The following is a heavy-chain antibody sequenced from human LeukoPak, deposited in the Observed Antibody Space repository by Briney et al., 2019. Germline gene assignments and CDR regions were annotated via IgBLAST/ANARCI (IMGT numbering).Heavy chain of an antibody. D-gene: IGHD5-18*01. V-gene: IGHV4-59*01. CDR1: GGSISSYY. J-gene: IGHJ4*02. Sequence: SETLSLTCTVSGGSISSYYWSWIRQPPGKGLEWIGYIYYSGSTNYNPSLKSRVTISVDTSKNQFSLKLSSVTAADTAVYYYAREDTAMGSLDYWGQGTLVTVSS. CDR2: IYYSGST. CDR3: AREDTAMGSLDY.